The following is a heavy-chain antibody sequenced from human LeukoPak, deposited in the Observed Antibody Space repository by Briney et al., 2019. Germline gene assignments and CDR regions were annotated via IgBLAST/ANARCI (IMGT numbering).Heavy chain of an antibody. Sequence: PGGPLRLSCAASGFTFSSYWMSWVRQAPGKGLEWVANIKQDGSEKYYVDSVKGRFTISRDNAKNSLYLQMNSLRAEDTAVYYCARGGRLMVRGVIINYYYYMDVWGKGTTVTISS. V-gene: IGHV3-7*03. CDR3: ARGGRLMVRGVIINYYYYMDV. CDR1: GFTFSSYW. CDR2: IKQDGSEK. D-gene: IGHD3-10*01. J-gene: IGHJ6*03.